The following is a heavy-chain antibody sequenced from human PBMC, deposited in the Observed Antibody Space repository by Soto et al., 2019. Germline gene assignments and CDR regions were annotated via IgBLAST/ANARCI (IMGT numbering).Heavy chain of an antibody. D-gene: IGHD6-6*01. CDR3: AREETSLNWFDP. J-gene: IGHJ5*02. V-gene: IGHV4-59*01. CDR2: IYYSGST. Sequence: SETLSLTCTVSGGSISSYYWSWIRQPPGKGLEWIGYIYYSGSTNYNPSLKSRVTISVDTSKNQFSLKLSSVTAADTAVYYCAREETSLNWFDPWGQGTLVTVSS. CDR1: GGSISSYY.